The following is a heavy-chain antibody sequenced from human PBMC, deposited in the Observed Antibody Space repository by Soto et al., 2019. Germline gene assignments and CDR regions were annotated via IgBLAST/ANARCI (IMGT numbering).Heavy chain of an antibody. CDR2: ISSSSSTI. CDR3: ARVIWSGHLTSDL. CDR1: GFTFSSNS. D-gene: IGHD3-3*01. V-gene: IGHV3-48*02. J-gene: IGHJ5*02. Sequence: EVQVVESGGGLVQPGGYLRLSCAASGFTFSSNSMNWVRQAPGKGLEWISYISSSSSTIYADSVKGRFTISRDNAKNSLYLQMSSLRDEDTAVYYCARVIWSGHLTSDLWGQGTLVTVSS.